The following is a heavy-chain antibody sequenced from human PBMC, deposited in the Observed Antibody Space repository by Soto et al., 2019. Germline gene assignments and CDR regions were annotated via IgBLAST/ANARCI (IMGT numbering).Heavy chain of an antibody. CDR1: GYTFTSYA. Sequence: ASVKVSCKASGYTFTSYAMHWVRQAPGQGLEWMGWINASNGNTNYAQKFQGRVTMTRDTSISTAYMELSRLRSDDTAVYYCARTYTAMLYYFDYWGQGTLVTVSS. D-gene: IGHD5-18*01. CDR2: INASNGNT. J-gene: IGHJ4*02. V-gene: IGHV1-3*01. CDR3: ARTYTAMLYYFDY.